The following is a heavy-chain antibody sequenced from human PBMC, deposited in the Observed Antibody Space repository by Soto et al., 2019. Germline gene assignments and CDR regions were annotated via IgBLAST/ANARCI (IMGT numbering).Heavy chain of an antibody. CDR3: ARGDIVVVPAATRTYYYYYGMDV. D-gene: IGHD2-2*01. CDR2: IIPIFGTA. J-gene: IGHJ6*02. V-gene: IGHV1-69*13. CDR1: GGTFGSYA. Sequence: ASVKVSCKASGGTFGSYAISWVRQAPGQGLEWMGGIIPIFGTANYAQKFQGRVTITADESTSTAYMELSSLRSEDTAVYYCARGDIVVVPAATRTYYYYYGMDVWGQGTTVTVSS.